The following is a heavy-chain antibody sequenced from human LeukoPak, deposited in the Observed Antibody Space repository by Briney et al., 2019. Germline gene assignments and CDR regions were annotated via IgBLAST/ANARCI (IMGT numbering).Heavy chain of an antibody. CDR3: ARFEYSSSSGASWFDH. V-gene: IGHV4-34*01. D-gene: IGHD6-6*01. CDR1: GGSFSGYY. CDR2: INHSGST. Sequence: SETLSLTCAVYGGSFSGYYWSWIRQPPGKGLEWMGEINHSGSTYYNPSLESRVTISVDTSKNQFSLKLSSVTAADTAVYYCARFEYSSSSGASWFDHWGQGTLVTVSS. J-gene: IGHJ5*02.